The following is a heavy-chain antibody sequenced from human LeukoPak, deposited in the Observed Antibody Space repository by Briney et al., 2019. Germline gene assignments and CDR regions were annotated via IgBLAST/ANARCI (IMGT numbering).Heavy chain of an antibody. V-gene: IGHV1-69*13. J-gene: IGHJ3*02. CDR1: GGTFSSYA. D-gene: IGHD1-26*01. Sequence: ASVKVSCKASGGTFSSYAISWVRQAPGQGLEWMGGIIPIFGTANYAQKFQGRVTITADESTSTAYMELSSLRSEDTAVYYCAHQEDGKHDAFDIWGQGTMVTVSS. CDR3: AHQEDGKHDAFDI. CDR2: IIPIFGTA.